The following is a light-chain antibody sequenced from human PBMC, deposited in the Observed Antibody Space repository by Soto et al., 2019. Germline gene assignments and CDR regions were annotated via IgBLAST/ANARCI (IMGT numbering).Light chain of an antibody. J-gene: IGLJ3*02. CDR3: AACDDTLDDQV. CDR1: RSNIGRNF. V-gene: IGLV1-47*01. Sequence: QAVVTQSPSASGTPGQRVTSSCSGSRSNIGRNFAYWYQHVPGTAPRLLIQRNNEPPSGVPDRFSGSKSGTSVSLAISGLRSDDEATYYCAACDDTLDDQVFGGGTKVTVL. CDR2: RNN.